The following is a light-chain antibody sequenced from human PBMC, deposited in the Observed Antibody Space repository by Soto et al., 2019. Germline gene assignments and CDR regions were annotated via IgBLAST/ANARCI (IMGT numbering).Light chain of an antibody. Sequence: DIQLTQSPSFLSASVGDRVTITCRASQGISSYLAWYQQKPGKAPKPLIYAASTLQSGVPSRFSGSGSGTEFTLKISSLQPEAFANYYCQQLNSYPRTFGQETKVEIK. CDR2: AAS. J-gene: IGKJ1*01. CDR3: QQLNSYPRT. CDR1: QGISSY. V-gene: IGKV1-9*01.